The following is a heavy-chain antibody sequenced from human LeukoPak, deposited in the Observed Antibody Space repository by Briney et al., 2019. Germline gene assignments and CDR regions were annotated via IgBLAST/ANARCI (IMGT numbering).Heavy chain of an antibody. CDR2: INPNSGGT. V-gene: IGHV1-2*02. D-gene: IGHD2-2*01. Sequence: GASVTVSFTSSGYTFTVYYMHWVRQAPGQGLEWMGWINPNSGGTNYAQKFQGRVTMTSDTSISTAYMELSRLRSDDTAVYYCASLHAPLDIWGQGTMVTVSS. CDR1: GYTFTVYY. CDR3: ASLHAPLDI. J-gene: IGHJ3*02.